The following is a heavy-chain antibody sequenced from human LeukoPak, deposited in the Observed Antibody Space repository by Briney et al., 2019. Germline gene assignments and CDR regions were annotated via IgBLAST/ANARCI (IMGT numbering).Heavy chain of an antibody. CDR3: AREWAGFDY. Sequence: PGGSLRLSCAASGFTFSNYAMHWVRQAPGEGLEYVSVISDSGNFTYYTNSVKGRFTISRDNSRNTLYLQMGSLRAEDMAVYYCAREWAGFDYWGQGTLVTVSS. V-gene: IGHV3-64*01. CDR1: GFTFSNYA. CDR2: ISDSGNFT. J-gene: IGHJ4*02.